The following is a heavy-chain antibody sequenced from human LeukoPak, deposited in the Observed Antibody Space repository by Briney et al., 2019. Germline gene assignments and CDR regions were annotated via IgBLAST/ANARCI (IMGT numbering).Heavy chain of an antibody. CDR1: GFIFGNYW. CDR3: VSAVRGSSFAI. CDR2: IKTDGSEK. J-gene: IGHJ3*02. V-gene: IGHV3-7*03. D-gene: IGHD3-10*02. Sequence: GGSLRLSCAASGFIFGNYWMGWVRQAPGKGLESLANIKTDGSEKYYVDSLKDRFSISRDNAKNSLYLQMNSLRAEDTAVYYCVSAVRGSSFAICGQGTKVTVSS.